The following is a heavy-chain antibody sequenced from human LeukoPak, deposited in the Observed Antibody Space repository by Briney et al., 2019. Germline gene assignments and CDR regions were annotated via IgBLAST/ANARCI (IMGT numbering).Heavy chain of an antibody. CDR1: GDTVTGFS. D-gene: IGHD5-18*01. Sequence: ASVKVSCKVSGDTVTGFSIHWVRQAPGHGLERMGGFDPEDGARIFAQKFQGRVTMTEDTSTDTAYMDLSSLRSEDTAVYYCATGYTYDYSLYWGQGTLVTVSS. J-gene: IGHJ4*02. CDR3: ATGYTYDYSLY. V-gene: IGHV1-24*01. CDR2: FDPEDGAR.